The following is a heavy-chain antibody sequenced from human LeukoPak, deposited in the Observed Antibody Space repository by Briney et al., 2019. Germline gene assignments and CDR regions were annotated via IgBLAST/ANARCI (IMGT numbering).Heavy chain of an antibody. CDR3: ARDGYFDL. V-gene: IGHV1-18*01. CDR2: TSAHNGNT. CDR1: GYTFTTHG. Sequence: PGASVKVSCKASGYTFTTHGIAWVRQAPGQGLEWMGWTSAHNGNTNYAQSLQGRVTMTTDTSTNTAYMELRSLRSDDTAVYYCARDGYFDLWGRGTLVTVSS. J-gene: IGHJ2*01.